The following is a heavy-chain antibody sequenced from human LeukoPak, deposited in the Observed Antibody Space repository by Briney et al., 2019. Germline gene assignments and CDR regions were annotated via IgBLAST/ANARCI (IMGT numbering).Heavy chain of an antibody. V-gene: IGHV3-43*01. Sequence: GGSLRLSCAASGFTFDDYTMHWVRQAPGKGLEWVSLISWDGGSTYYADSVKGRFTISRDNSKNSLYLQMNSLRTEDTALYYCAKVGSSGWTWAYYFDYWGQGTLVTVSS. D-gene: IGHD6-19*01. CDR1: GFTFDDYT. J-gene: IGHJ4*02. CDR3: AKVGSSGWTWAYYFDY. CDR2: ISWDGGST.